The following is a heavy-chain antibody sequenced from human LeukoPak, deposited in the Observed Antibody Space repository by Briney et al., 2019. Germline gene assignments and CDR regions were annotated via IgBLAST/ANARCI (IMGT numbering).Heavy chain of an antibody. CDR3: ARGRASSSTWYSTYYYYFYMDV. D-gene: IGHD1-1*01. CDR1: GGSFSGYY. V-gene: IGHV4-59*01. CDR2: VDHTGST. J-gene: IGHJ6*03. Sequence: SETLSLTCAVYGGSFSGYYWTWIRQPPGKGLEWIGYVDHTGSTNFNPSLNGRVSISRDTTKNLFSLRLRSVTAADTAVYFCARGRASSSTWYSTYYYYFYMDVWGKGTTVTVSS.